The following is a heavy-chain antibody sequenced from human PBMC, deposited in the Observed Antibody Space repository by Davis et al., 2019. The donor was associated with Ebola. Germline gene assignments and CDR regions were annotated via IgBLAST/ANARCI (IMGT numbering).Heavy chain of an antibody. CDR3: ARAQFPTTSDH. V-gene: IGHV1-18*04. Sequence: AASVKVSCRASGYTFTSYGITWVRQAPGQGREWMGWSNPHNGNTNYAQNVQGRVTMTTDTSTSTAYMEVGSLRSDDTAVYYCARAQFPTTSDHWGQGTLVTVSS. CDR2: SNPHNGNT. J-gene: IGHJ4*02. D-gene: IGHD1-1*01. CDR1: GYTFTSYG.